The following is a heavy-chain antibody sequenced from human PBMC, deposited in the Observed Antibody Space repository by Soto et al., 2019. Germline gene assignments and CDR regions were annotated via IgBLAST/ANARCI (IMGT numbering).Heavy chain of an antibody. D-gene: IGHD3-10*01. J-gene: IGHJ4*02. CDR1: GFTVSNNY. CDR3: ATPPGGGDY. V-gene: IGHV3-53*01. CDR2: IYSGGYT. Sequence: VQLVESGGGLIQPGGSLRLSCAVSGFTVSNNYMSWVRQAPGKGLEGVSVIYSGGYTAYGDSVKGRFTISRDNSEHNLFLQKNRLSVDETAVFYWATPPGGGDYWGQGTLVTVSS.